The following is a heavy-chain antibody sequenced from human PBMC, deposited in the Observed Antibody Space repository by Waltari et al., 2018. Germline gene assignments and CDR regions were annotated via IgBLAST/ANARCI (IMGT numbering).Heavy chain of an antibody. CDR1: GFTLSSYA. V-gene: IGHV3-23*03. CDR3: ARDWSSAGAD. CDR2: IYSGGST. J-gene: IGHJ4*02. Sequence: EVQLLESGGGLVQPGGSLRLSCAASGFTLSSYAMSWVRQAPGKGLEGVSVIYSGGSTYYADSVKGRFTISRDNSKNSLYLQMNSLRAEDTAVYYCARDWSSAGADWGQGTLVTVSS. D-gene: IGHD6-25*01.